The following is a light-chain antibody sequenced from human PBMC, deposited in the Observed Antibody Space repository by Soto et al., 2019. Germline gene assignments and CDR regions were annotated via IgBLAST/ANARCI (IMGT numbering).Light chain of an antibody. CDR2: LNNDGSH. Sequence: QPVLTQSPSASASLGASVKLTCTLSSGHSSYAIAWHQKQPGKGPRYLMDLNNDGSHTKGDGIPDRFSGSSSGAERYLIISGLQSEDEADYYLQTCGTGFQVFGGGSKLTGL. CDR3: QTCGTGFQV. V-gene: IGLV4-69*01. J-gene: IGLJ2*01. CDR1: SGHSSYA.